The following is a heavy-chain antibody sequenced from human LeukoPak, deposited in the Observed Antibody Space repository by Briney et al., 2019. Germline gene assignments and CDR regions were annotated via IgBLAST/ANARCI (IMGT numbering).Heavy chain of an antibody. V-gene: IGHV3-21*01. D-gene: IGHD2-2*01. CDR3: VRGRGYCSSTSCQNWFDP. Sequence: GGSLRLSCAASGFTFSSYSMNWVRQAPGKGLEWVSSISSSSSYIYYADSVKGRFTISRGNAKNSLYLQMNSLRAEDTAAYYCVRGRGYCSSTSCQNWFDPWGQGTLVTVSS. J-gene: IGHJ5*02. CDR1: GFTFSSYS. CDR2: ISSSSSYI.